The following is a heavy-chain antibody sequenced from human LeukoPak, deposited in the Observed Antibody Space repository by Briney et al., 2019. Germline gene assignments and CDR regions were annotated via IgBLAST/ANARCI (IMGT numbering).Heavy chain of an antibody. CDR1: GFTFSSYA. J-gene: IGHJ6*03. CDR3: AKARGIAAAGSLYYMDV. D-gene: IGHD6-13*01. V-gene: IGHV3-23*01. CDR2: ISGSGGST. Sequence: GGSLRLSCAASGFTFSSYAMSWVRQAPGKGLEWVSAISGSGGSTYYADSVKGRFTISRDNSKNTLYLQMNSLGAEDTAVYYCAKARGIAAAGSLYYMDVWGKGTTVTVSS.